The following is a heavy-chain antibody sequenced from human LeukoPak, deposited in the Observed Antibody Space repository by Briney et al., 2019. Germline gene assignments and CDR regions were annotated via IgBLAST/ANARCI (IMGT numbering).Heavy chain of an antibody. CDR3: ARRGGSGWYTLLRNWFDP. D-gene: IGHD6-19*01. CDR1: GGSFSGYY. CDR2: INHSGST. V-gene: IGHV4-34*01. J-gene: IGHJ5*02. Sequence: SETLSLTCAVFGGSFSGYYWSWIRQPPGKGLEWIGEINHSGSTIYNPSFKRRVTISVDTSKNQGSLKLSSVTAADTAVYYCARRGGSGWYTLLRNWFDPWGQGTLVTVSS.